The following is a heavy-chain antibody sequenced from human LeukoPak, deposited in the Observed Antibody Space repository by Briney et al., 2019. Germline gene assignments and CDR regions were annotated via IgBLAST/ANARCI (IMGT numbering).Heavy chain of an antibody. Sequence: GGSLRLSCAASGFTFSSYSMNWVRQAPGKGLEWVSSISSSSSYIYYADSVKGRFTISRDNAKNSLYLQMNSLRAEDKAVYYCARAAKAYYYYYYMDVWGKGTTVTIPS. CDR1: GFTFSSYS. CDR2: ISSSSSYI. V-gene: IGHV3-21*01. CDR3: ARAAKAYYYYYYMDV. J-gene: IGHJ6*03.